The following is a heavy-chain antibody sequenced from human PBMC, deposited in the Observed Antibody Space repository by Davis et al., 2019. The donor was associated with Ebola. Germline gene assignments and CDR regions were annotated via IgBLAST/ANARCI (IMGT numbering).Heavy chain of an antibody. Sequence: PGGSLRLSCAASGFTFSSYGMHWVRQAPGKGLEWVANVRQDGSDKFYVDSVKGRFTVSRDNAKNSVYLQMNSLRAEDTAVYYCARESDQYSSGFDYWGQGALVTVSS. CDR3: ARESDQYSSGFDY. CDR1: GFTFSSYG. V-gene: IGHV3-7*01. CDR2: VRQDGSDK. J-gene: IGHJ4*02. D-gene: IGHD3-22*01.